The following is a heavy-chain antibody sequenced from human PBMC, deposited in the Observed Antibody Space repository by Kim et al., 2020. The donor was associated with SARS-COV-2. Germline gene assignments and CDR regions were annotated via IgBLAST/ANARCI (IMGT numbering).Heavy chain of an antibody. D-gene: IGHD2-15*01. J-gene: IGHJ3*02. CDR2: VSGSGTTT. CDR1: GFTFISYS. CDR3: VRENYWAFDI. V-gene: IGHV3-48*04. Sequence: GGSLRLSCATSGFTFISYSMNWVRQAPGKGLEWVSHVSGSGTTTKYADSVKGRFTISRDNAKNSLYQQMSGLRAEDTAVYYCVRENYWAFDIWGQGAMVTVSS.